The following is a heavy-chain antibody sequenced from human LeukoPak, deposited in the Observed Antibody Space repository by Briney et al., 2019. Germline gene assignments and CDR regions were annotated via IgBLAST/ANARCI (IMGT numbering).Heavy chain of an antibody. D-gene: IGHD5-24*01. CDR3: AKEDLEMGYDY. Sequence: GGSLRLSCAASGFTFSSYAMNWVRQAPGKGLEWVSGISGNSGNTYYAESVKGRFTISRDNSKNTLYLQMNSLRAEDTAVYYCAKEDLEMGYDYWGQGTLVTVSS. CDR2: ISGNSGNT. V-gene: IGHV3-23*01. CDR1: GFTFSSYA. J-gene: IGHJ4*02.